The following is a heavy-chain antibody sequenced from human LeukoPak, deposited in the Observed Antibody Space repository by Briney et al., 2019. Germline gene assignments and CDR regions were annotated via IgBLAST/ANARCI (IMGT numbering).Heavy chain of an antibody. V-gene: IGHV3-21*01. Sequence: GGSLRLSCAASGFTFSTYSRSWVRQAPGKGLEWVSSISGSSIYIYYAESVKGRFTISRDNAKNPLFLQMNSLRDDDTAVYYCARDPPYYDSSGYYYDYWGQGTLVTVSS. D-gene: IGHD3-22*01. CDR1: GFTFSTYS. J-gene: IGHJ4*02. CDR3: ARDPPYYDSSGYYYDY. CDR2: ISGSSIYI.